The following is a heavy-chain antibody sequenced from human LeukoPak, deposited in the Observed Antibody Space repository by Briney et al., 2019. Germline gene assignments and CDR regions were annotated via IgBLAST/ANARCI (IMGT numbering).Heavy chain of an antibody. Sequence: GGPLRLSCAASGFPFISYSMTWVRQAPGKGLEWVQYISSSSSIIYYADSVKGRFTISRDNAKNSLYLQMNSLRAEDTAVYYCAKYSSSWTSPGDAFDIWGQGTMVTVSS. V-gene: IGHV3-48*04. J-gene: IGHJ3*02. CDR1: GFPFISYS. CDR2: ISSSSSII. D-gene: IGHD6-13*01. CDR3: AKYSSSWTSPGDAFDI.